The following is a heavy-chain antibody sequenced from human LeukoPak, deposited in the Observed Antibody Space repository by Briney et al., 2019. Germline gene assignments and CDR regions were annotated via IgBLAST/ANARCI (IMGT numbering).Heavy chain of an antibody. CDR2: IYSGGST. D-gene: IGHD4/OR15-4a*01. CDR3: ARNRDYGQTGYFDY. V-gene: IGHV3-53*01. J-gene: IGHJ4*02. Sequence: GGSLRLSCAASGFTVSSNYMTWVRQAPGKGLEWVSVIYSGGSTYYADSVKGRFTISRDNSKNTLYLQLNSLRAEDTAVYYCARNRDYGQTGYFDYWGQGTLVTVSS. CDR1: GFTVSSNY.